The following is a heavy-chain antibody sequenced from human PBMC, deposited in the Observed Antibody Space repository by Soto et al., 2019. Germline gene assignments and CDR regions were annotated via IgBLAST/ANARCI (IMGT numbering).Heavy chain of an antibody. D-gene: IGHD1-1*01. CDR3: ASRSSTGRGDAFDI. CDR1: GFTFSSYS. V-gene: IGHV3-21*01. J-gene: IGHJ3*02. Sequence: GGSLRLSCAASGFTFSSYSMNWVRQAPGKGLEWVSSISSSSSYIYYAYSVKGRFTISRDNSKNSLYLQMNSLRAEDTVVYYCASRSSTGRGDAFDIWGQGTMVTVSS. CDR2: ISSSSSYI.